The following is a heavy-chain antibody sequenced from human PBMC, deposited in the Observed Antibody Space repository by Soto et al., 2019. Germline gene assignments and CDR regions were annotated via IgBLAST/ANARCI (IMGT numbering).Heavy chain of an antibody. CDR2: ISASGGST. CDR1: GFTFSSYA. V-gene: IGHV3-23*01. CDR3: AKAGSSGYYLGY. Sequence: GGSLRFSCAASGFTFSSYAMSWVRQAPGKGLEWVSAISASGGSTYYADSVKGRFTISRDNSKNTLYLQMNSLRAEDTAVYYCAKAGSSGYYLGYWGQGTLVTVSS. D-gene: IGHD3-22*01. J-gene: IGHJ4*02.